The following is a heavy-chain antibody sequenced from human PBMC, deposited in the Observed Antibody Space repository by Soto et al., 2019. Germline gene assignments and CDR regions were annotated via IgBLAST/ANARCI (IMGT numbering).Heavy chain of an antibody. J-gene: IGHJ3*02. V-gene: IGHV1-69*01. CDR1: GGTFSSYA. D-gene: IGHD2-21*02. CDR3: ARETYCGGDCYTYGAFDI. Sequence: QVQLVQSGAEVKKPGSSVKVSCKASGGTFSSYAISWVRQAPGQGLEWMGGFIPIFGTANYAQKFQGRVTITADESTSTAYMELSSLRSEDTAVYYCARETYCGGDCYTYGAFDIWGQGTMVTVSS. CDR2: FIPIFGTA.